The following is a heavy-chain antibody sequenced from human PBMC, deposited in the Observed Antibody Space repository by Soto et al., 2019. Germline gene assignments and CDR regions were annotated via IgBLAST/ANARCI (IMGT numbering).Heavy chain of an antibody. CDR3: ARGIAARRQQPFDY. Sequence: QTGGSLRLSCAASGFTFSSYGMHWVRQAPGKGLEWVAVIWYDGSNKYYADSVKGRFTISRDNSKNTLYLQMNSLRAEDTAVYYCARGIAARRQQPFDYWGQGTLVTVSS. CDR1: GFTFSSYG. D-gene: IGHD6-6*01. V-gene: IGHV3-33*01. J-gene: IGHJ4*02. CDR2: IWYDGSNK.